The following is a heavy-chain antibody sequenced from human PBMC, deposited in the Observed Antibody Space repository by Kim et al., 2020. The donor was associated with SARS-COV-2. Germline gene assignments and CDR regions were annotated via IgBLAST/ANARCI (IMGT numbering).Heavy chain of an antibody. J-gene: IGHJ4*02. V-gene: IGHV4-39*01. CDR3: ARHQGYSGSYYARFDY. Sequence: SLKGRVTISVDTSKNQFSLKLSSVTAADTAVYYCARHQGYSGSYYARFDYWGQGTLVTVSS. D-gene: IGHD1-26*01.